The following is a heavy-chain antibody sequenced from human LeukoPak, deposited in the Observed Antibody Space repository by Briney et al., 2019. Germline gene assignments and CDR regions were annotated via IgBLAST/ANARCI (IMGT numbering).Heavy chain of an antibody. CDR1: GYIFTGYY. D-gene: IGHD3-10*01. Sequence: ASVKVSCKASGYIFTGYYMHWVRQAPGQGLEWMGWINPNSGDTNYAQKFQGRVTMTRDTSISTAYMELSRLRSDDTAVYYCAAGSTMVRGVITPIIDYWGQGTLVTVSS. J-gene: IGHJ4*02. CDR2: INPNSGDT. V-gene: IGHV1-2*02. CDR3: AAGSTMVRGVITPIIDY.